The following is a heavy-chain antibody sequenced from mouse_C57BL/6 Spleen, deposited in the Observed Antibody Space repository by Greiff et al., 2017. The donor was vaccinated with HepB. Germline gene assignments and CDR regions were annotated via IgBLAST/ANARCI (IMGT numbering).Heavy chain of an antibody. Sequence: VKLMESGPGLVQPSQSLSITCTVSGFSLTSYGVHWVRQSPGKGLEWLGVIWSGGSTDYNAAFISRLSISKDNSKSQVFFKMNSLPADDTAIYYCATYGSSHYYAMDYWGQGTSVTVSS. D-gene: IGHD1-1*01. CDR1: GFSLTSYG. J-gene: IGHJ4*01. CDR2: IWSGGST. CDR3: ATYGSSHYYAMDY. V-gene: IGHV2-2*01.